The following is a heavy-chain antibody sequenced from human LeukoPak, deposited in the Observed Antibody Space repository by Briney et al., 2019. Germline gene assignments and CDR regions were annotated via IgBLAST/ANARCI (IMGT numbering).Heavy chain of an antibody. CDR2: INHSGST. D-gene: IGHD2-15*01. J-gene: IGHJ4*02. Sequence: SETLSLTCAVYGGSFSGYYWSWIRQPPGKGLEWIGEINHSGSTNYNSSLKSRVTISVDTSKNQFSLKLSSVTAADTAVYYCASTASGGSPSLDYWGQGTLVTVSS. CDR3: ASTASGGSPSLDY. V-gene: IGHV4-34*01. CDR1: GGSFSGYY.